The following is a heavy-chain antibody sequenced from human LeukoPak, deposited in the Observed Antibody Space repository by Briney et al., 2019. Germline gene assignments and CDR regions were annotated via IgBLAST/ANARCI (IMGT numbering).Heavy chain of an antibody. V-gene: IGHV3-30-3*01. CDR2: ISYDGSNK. J-gene: IGHJ3*02. Sequence: GGSLRLSCAASGFTFSSYAMHWVRQAPGKGLEWVAVISYDGSNKYYADSVKGRFTISRDNSKNTLYLQMNSLRAEDTAVYYCAREPYGAFDNWGQGTMVTVSS. D-gene: IGHD3-10*01. CDR1: GFTFSSYA. CDR3: AREPYGAFDN.